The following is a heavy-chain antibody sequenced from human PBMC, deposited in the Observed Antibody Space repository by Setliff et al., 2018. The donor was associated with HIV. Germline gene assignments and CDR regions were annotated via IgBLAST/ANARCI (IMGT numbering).Heavy chain of an antibody. D-gene: IGHD1-26*01. V-gene: IGHV3-48*01. CDR2: ISHGGATK. CDR1: GFPLYTYD. J-gene: IGHJ3*02. Sequence: GGSLRLSCEASGFPLYTYDMNWVRQAPGKALEWISFISHGGATKYYADSVKGRFTISRDNAKNSPYLVMNDLRAEDTALYFCTRDRGRPDSFDIWGQGTMVTVSS. CDR3: TRDRGRPDSFDI.